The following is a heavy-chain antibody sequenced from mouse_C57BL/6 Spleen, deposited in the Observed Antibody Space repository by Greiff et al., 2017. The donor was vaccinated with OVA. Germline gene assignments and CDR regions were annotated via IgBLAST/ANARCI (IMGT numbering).Heavy chain of an antibody. D-gene: IGHD1-1*01. CDR2: IYPGDGDT. CDR1: GYAFSSSW. CDR3: ARKGDYYGSSYRYFDV. J-gene: IGHJ1*03. V-gene: IGHV1-82*01. Sequence: VMLVESGPELVKPGASVKISCKASGYAFSSSWMNWVKQRPGKGLEWIGRIYPGDGDTNYNGKFKGKATLTADKSSSTAYMQLSSLTSEDSAVYFCARKGDYYGSSYRYFDVWGTGTTVTVSS.